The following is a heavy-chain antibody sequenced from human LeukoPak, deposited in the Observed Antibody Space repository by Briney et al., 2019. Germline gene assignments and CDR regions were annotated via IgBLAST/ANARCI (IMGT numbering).Heavy chain of an antibody. CDR2: IYYSGST. J-gene: IGHJ4*02. D-gene: IGHD3-16*02. Sequence: KSSETLSLTCTVSGGSISSSSYYWGWIRQPPGKGLGWIGSIYYSGSTYYNPSLKSRVTISVDTSKNQFSLKLSSVTAADTAVYYCASLQGKPTKYVWGSYRSYFDYWGQGTLVTVSS. V-gene: IGHV4-39*01. CDR3: ASLQGKPTKYVWGSYRSYFDY. CDR1: GGSISSSSYY.